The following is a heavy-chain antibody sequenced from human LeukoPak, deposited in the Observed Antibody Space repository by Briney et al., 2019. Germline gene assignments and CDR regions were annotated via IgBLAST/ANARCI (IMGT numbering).Heavy chain of an antibody. D-gene: IGHD3-10*01. CDR2: IYYSGTT. CDR1: GGSISNYY. Sequence: NPSETLSLTCTVSGGSISNYYWSWMRQPPGKELEWIGNIYYSGTTNYNPSLTSRVTISVDTSKNQFSLNLSSVTAADTAVYYCARDDGYYGSGSYSYWGQGTLVTVSS. V-gene: IGHV4-59*12. J-gene: IGHJ4*02. CDR3: ARDDGYYGSGSYSY.